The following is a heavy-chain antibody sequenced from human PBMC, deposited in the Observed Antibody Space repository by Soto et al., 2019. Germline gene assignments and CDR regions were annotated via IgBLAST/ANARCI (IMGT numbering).Heavy chain of an antibody. D-gene: IGHD6-13*01. CDR2: IYPGDSDT. J-gene: IGHJ3*02. CDR1: GYSFTTYW. Sequence: GESLKISCKGSGYSFTTYWIAWVRQMPGKGLEWMGIIYPGDSDTRYSPSFQGQVTISADKSISAAYLQWSSLKASGTAMYYCARVGGPYSSNWYNGFDIWGQGTMVTVPS. CDR3: ARVGGPYSSNWYNGFDI. V-gene: IGHV5-51*01.